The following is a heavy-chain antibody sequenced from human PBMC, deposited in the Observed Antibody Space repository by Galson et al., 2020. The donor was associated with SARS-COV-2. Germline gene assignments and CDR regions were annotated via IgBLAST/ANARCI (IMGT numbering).Heavy chain of an antibody. V-gene: IGHV3-30*18. CDR3: VKDKARQSSAWYEFFDT. CDR2: ISYDASNT. Sequence: GGSLRLSCAASGFTFSTYGMHWVRQAPGKGLEWVAAISYDASNTYYVDSMKGRFTNSRDNSKNTLYLQMNSLRPEDTAVYYCVKDKARQSSAWYEFFDTWGQGILVTVSS. CDR1: GFTFSTYG. D-gene: IGHD6-19*01. J-gene: IGHJ4*02.